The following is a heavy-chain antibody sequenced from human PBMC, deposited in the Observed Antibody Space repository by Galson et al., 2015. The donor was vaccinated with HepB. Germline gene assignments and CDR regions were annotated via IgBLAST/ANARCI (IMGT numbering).Heavy chain of an antibody. Sequence: SVKASCKASGYTFTSYDLNWVRQVPGQGLEWLGWMSPNSGITGYAQKFQGRVTMTRSASISTAYMELSSLTSEDTAVYYCARDYGGNSGWFDPWGQGTLVTVSS. D-gene: IGHD4-23*01. CDR1: GYTFTSYD. J-gene: IGHJ5*02. CDR3: ARDYGGNSGWFDP. V-gene: IGHV1-8*01. CDR2: MSPNSGIT.